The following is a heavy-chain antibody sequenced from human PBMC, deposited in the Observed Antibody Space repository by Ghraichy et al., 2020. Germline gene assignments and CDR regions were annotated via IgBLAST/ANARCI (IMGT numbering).Heavy chain of an antibody. J-gene: IGHJ5*02. Sequence: SETLSLTCTVSGGSISSYYWSWIRQPPGKGLEWIGYIYYSGSTNYNPSLKSRVTISVDTSKNQFSLKLSSVTAADTAVYYCARENGGYSYGLSWFDPWGQGTLVTVSS. D-gene: IGHD5-18*01. V-gene: IGHV4-59*01. CDR3: ARENGGYSYGLSWFDP. CDR2: IYYSGST. CDR1: GGSISSYY.